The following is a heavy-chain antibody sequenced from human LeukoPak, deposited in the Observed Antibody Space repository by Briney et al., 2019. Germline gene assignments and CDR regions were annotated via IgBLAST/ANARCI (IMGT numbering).Heavy chain of an antibody. D-gene: IGHD2-2*02. CDR2: ISYDGSNK. Sequence: SGGSLRLSCAASGFTFSSYWMSWVRQAPGKGLEWVAVISYDGSNKYYADSVKGRFTISRDNAKNSLYLQMNSLRAEDTAVYYCARGSYTVPMGYYWGQGTLVTVSS. V-gene: IGHV3-30-3*01. CDR3: ARGSYTVPMGYY. CDR1: GFTFSSYW. J-gene: IGHJ4*02.